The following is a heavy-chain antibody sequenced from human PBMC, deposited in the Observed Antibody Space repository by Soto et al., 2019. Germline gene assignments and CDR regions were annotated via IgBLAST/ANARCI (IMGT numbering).Heavy chain of an antibody. V-gene: IGHV1-18*04. J-gene: IGHJ4*02. CDR1: GERFTTYG. CDR2: FSTYNTKT. D-gene: IGHD4-17*01. Sequence: QVQLVQSGAEVKNPGASVTVSCKASGERFTTYGISWVRQTPGQGLEWMGWFSTYNTKTNYAPKFQGRLLLTTDTYPTTAHIELRSRRPDDTAVYCCARWAGQVRDYGGPFDYWGQGTLVTVSS. CDR3: ARWAGQVRDYGGPFDY.